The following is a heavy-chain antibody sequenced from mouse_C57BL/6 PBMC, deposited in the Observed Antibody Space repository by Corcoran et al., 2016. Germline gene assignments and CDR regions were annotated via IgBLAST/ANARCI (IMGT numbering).Heavy chain of an antibody. Sequence: QVQLQQSGVELARPGASVKLSCKASGYTFTSYGISWVKQRTGQGLEWIGEIYLGSGNTYYNEKLKGKDTLTADKASSTAYMYLRSLTSEDSAVYFCARRLPYSMDYWGQGTSVTVSS. D-gene: IGHD6-1*01. CDR2: IYLGSGNT. CDR1: GYTFTSYG. CDR3: ARRLPYSMDY. V-gene: IGHV1-81*01. J-gene: IGHJ4*01.